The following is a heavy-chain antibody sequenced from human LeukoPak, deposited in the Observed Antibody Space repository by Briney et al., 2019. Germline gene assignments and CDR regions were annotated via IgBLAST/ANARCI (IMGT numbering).Heavy chain of an antibody. J-gene: IGHJ4*02. CDR1: GVSISSGGYH. Sequence: SETLSLTCTVSGVSISSGGYHWSWIRQHPGKGLEWIGYIYYSGSTYYNPSLKSRVTISVDTSKNQFSLKLSSVTAADTAVYYCAREPISGYDLFDFWGQGTLVTVSS. CDR3: AREPISGYDLFDF. V-gene: IGHV4-31*03. D-gene: IGHD5-12*01. CDR2: IYYSGST.